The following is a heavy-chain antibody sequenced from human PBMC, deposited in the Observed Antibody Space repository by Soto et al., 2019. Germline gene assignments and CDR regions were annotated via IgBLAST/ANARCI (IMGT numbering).Heavy chain of an antibody. Sequence: PSETLSLTCTVSGGSISSSSYYWGWIRQPPGKGLEWIGSIYYSGSTYYNPSLKSRVTISVDTSKNQFSLKLSSVTAADTAVYYCASKTSVYAFDIWGQGTTVPV. V-gene: IGHV4-39*01. CDR2: IYYSGST. CDR3: ASKTSVYAFDI. J-gene: IGHJ3*02. CDR1: GGSISSSSYY. D-gene: IGHD4-4*01.